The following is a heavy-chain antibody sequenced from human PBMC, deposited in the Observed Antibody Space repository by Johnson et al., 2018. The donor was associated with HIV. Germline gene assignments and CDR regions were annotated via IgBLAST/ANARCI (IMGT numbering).Heavy chain of an antibody. V-gene: IGHV3-9*01. J-gene: IGHJ3*02. D-gene: IGHD3/OR15-3a*01. CDR3: ARVDRAWAFDI. CDR2: INWNSGSI. Sequence: VLLVESGGGLVQPGRSLRLSCAASGFNFDDYAMHWVRQAPGKGLEWVSGINWNSGSIGYADSVKGRFTISRDNATNSLYRQMNGRSAEDTSVYDCARVDRAWAFDIWGQGTMVTVSS. CDR1: GFNFDDYA.